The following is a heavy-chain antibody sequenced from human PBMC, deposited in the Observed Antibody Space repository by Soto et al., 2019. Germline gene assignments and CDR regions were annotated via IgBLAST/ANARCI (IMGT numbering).Heavy chain of an antibody. CDR3: ARGGEGRRGYSGYDIYYYYGMDV. CDR2: IIPILGIA. Sequence: QVQLVQSGAEVKKPGSSVKVSCKASGGTFSSYTISWVRQAPGQGLEWMGRIIPILGIANYAQKFQGRVTITAEKSTSTAYMELSSLRSEDTAVYYCARGGEGRRGYSGYDIYYYYGMDVWGQGTTVTVSS. J-gene: IGHJ6*02. CDR1: GGTFSSYT. V-gene: IGHV1-69*02. D-gene: IGHD5-12*01.